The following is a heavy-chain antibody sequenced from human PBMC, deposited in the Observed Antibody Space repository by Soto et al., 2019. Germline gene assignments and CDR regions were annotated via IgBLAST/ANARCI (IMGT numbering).Heavy chain of an antibody. D-gene: IGHD6-13*01. J-gene: IGHJ4*02. CDR2: INPSGGTT. CDR1: GYIFTSYY. Sequence: ASVKVSCKASGYIFTSYYIHWVRQAPGQGLEWMGRINPSGGTTNYAQKFQGRVTVTRDTSTTTVYMELSSLRSEDTAFYFCARVLYGSSWYVDYWGQGTLVTVSS. CDR3: ARVLYGSSWYVDY. V-gene: IGHV1-46*01.